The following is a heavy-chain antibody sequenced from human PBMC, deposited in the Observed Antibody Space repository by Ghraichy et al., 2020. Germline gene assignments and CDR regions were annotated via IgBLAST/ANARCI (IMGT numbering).Heavy chain of an antibody. CDR3: ARSRAPTVRPPLGFDY. CDR2: ISSSSSSTI. CDR1: GFTFSSYS. V-gene: IGHV3-48*02. Sequence: GGSLRLSCAASGFTFSSYSMNWVRQAPGKGLEWVSYISSSSSSTIYYADSVKGRFTISRDNAKNSLYLQMNSLRDEDTAVYYCARSRAPTVRPPLGFDYWGQGTLVTVSS. D-gene: IGHD4-11*01. J-gene: IGHJ4*02.